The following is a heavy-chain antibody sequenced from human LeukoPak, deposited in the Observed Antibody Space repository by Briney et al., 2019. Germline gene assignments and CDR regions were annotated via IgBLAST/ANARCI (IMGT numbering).Heavy chain of an antibody. CDR1: GYSISSGYY. V-gene: IGHV4-38-2*02. J-gene: IGHJ1*01. CDR3: ARLESTAAIQH. D-gene: IGHD3-3*01. Sequence: SETLSLTCTVSGYSISSGYYWGWIRQPPGKGLEWIGNIYHSGSTYYNPSLKSRVTIFADTPKNQFSLKLSSVTAADTALYYCARLESTAAIQHWGQGTLVTVSS. CDR2: IYHSGST.